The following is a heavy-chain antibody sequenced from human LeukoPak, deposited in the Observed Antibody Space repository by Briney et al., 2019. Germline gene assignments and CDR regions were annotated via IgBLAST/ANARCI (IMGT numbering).Heavy chain of an antibody. CDR1: DESFSGYY. J-gene: IGHJ4*02. CDR3: AREGRGGHNFDY. Sequence: SETLSLTCAVSDESFSGYYWNWIRQPPGRGLEWIGEINYSGSTQYHPSLKSRVSMSVDKSKEQVSLKLSSVTVADTAVYYCAREGRGGHNFDYWGQGTLAIVSS. D-gene: IGHD2-15*01. CDR2: INYSGST. V-gene: IGHV4-34*01.